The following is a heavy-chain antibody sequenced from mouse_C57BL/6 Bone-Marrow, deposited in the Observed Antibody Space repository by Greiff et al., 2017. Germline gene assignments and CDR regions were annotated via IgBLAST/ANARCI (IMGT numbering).Heavy chain of an antibody. D-gene: IGHD2-4*01. J-gene: IGHJ1*03. Sequence: EVQLKESGAELVKPGASVKLSCTASGFNIKDYYMHWVKQRTEQGLEWIGRIDPEDGETKYAPKFQGKATITADTSSNTAYLQLSSLTSEDTAVYYCARGGLRRDFYWYFDVWGTGTTVTVSS. CDR1: GFNIKDYY. CDR2: IDPEDGET. V-gene: IGHV14-2*01. CDR3: ARGGLRRDFYWYFDV.